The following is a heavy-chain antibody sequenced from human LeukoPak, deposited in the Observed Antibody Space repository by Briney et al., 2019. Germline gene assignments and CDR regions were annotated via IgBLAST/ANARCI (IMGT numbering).Heavy chain of an antibody. J-gene: IGHJ3*02. CDR3: VRESSGDAFDI. CDR2: IYSGGNT. CDR1: GFTVMNNY. Sequence: GGSLRLSCAASGFTVMNNYMNWVRQAPGKGLEWVSVIYSGGNTYYADSVKGRFTISRDNPKNTLYLQMNSLRSEDTAVYYCVRESSGDAFDIWGQGTMVTVSS. V-gene: IGHV3-66*02.